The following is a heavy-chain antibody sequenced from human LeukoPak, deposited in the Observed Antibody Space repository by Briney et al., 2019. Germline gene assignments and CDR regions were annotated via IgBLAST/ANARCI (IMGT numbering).Heavy chain of an antibody. CDR3: ARALGYCSSTSCYTGFDY. V-gene: IGHV4-59*01. Sequence: PSETLSLTCTVSGGSISSYYWRWIRQPPGKGLEWIGYIYYSGSTNYNPSLKSRVTISVDTSKNQFSLKLSSVTAADTAVYYCARALGYCSSTSCYTGFDYWGQGTLVTVSS. CDR2: IYYSGST. J-gene: IGHJ4*02. CDR1: GGSISSYY. D-gene: IGHD2-2*02.